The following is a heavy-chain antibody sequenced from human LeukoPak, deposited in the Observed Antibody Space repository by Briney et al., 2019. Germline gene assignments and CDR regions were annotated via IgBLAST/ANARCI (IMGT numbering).Heavy chain of an antibody. CDR2: INHSGST. CDR3: ARVLDSSGYYYGFDP. D-gene: IGHD3-22*01. J-gene: IGHJ5*02. V-gene: IGHV4-34*01. CDR1: GGSFSGYY. Sequence: SETLSLTCAVYGGSFSGYYWSWIRQPPGKGLEWIGEINHSGSTYYNPSLKSRVTISVDTSKNQFSLKLSSVTAADTAVYYCARVLDSSGYYYGFDPWGQGTLVTVSS.